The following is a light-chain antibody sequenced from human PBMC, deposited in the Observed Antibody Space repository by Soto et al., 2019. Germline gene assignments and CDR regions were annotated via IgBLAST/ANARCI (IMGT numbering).Light chain of an antibody. CDR2: GAS. CDR3: QQYNNWPPIT. Sequence: EIVMPQSPATLSVSAGERATLSCRLSQSVSSNLAWYQQKPGQAPRLLIYGASTRATGIPARFSGSGSGTEFTLTISSLQSEDIAVYYCQQYNNWPPITFGQGTRLEI. CDR1: QSVSSN. V-gene: IGKV3-15*01. J-gene: IGKJ5*01.